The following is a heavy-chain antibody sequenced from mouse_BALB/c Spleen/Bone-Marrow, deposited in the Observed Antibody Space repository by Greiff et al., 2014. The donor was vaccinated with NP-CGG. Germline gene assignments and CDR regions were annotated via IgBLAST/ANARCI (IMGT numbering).Heavy chain of an antibody. J-gene: IGHJ3*01. Sequence: VQLQQSGAELVKPGASVKLSCTASGFNIKDTYMHWVKQRPEQGLEWIGRIDPANGNTKYDPKFQGEATITADTSSNTAYLQLSSLTSEDTAVYYCASYYYGSSSFAYWGQGTLVTVSA. V-gene: IGHV14-3*02. CDR3: ASYYYGSSSFAY. CDR2: IDPANGNT. D-gene: IGHD1-1*01. CDR1: GFNIKDTY.